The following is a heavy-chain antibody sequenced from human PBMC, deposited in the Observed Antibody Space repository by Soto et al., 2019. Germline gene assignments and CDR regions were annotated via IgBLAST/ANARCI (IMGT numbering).Heavy chain of an antibody. Sequence: EVQLVESGGDLVKPGGSLRLSCAASGFTFYTAWLNWVRQAPGKGLEWVGRIKSKNDGETTDYAAPVKGRFTISRDDSINSLYLQMNSLKTDDTAVYYCVTDTRGSWGQGTLVTVSS. CDR3: VTDTRGS. V-gene: IGHV3-15*07. J-gene: IGHJ5*02. CDR2: IKSKNDGETT. D-gene: IGHD3-3*01. CDR1: GFTFYTAW.